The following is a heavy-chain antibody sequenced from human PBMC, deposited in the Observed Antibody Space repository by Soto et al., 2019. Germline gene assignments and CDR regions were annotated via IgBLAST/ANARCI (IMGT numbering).Heavy chain of an antibody. CDR3: ARGGYCSGGRCDYYNGLDV. J-gene: IGHJ6*02. CDR1: GFNFNTYG. Sequence: QVQLVESGGGVVQPGRSLRLSCAASGFNFNTYGMYWVRQAPGKGLEWVALIWYDGSNQYYADSVRGRFTISRDNSKNTLYVQMNSLGAEDTALYYCARGGYCSGGRCDYYNGLDVWGQGTTVTVSS. D-gene: IGHD2-15*01. V-gene: IGHV3-33*01. CDR2: IWYDGSNQ.